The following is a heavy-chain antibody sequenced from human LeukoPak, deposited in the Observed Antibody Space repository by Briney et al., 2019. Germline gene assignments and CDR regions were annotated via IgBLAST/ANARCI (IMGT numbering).Heavy chain of an antibody. Sequence: SVKVSCKASGYTFTGYYMHWVRQAPGQGLEWMGRIIPILGIANYAQKFQGRVTITADKSTSTAYMELSSLRSEDTAVYYCAKESSWEINTPRYFDYWGQGALVTVSS. D-gene: IGHD1-26*01. V-gene: IGHV1-69*04. J-gene: IGHJ4*02. CDR2: IIPILGIA. CDR1: GYTFTGYY. CDR3: AKESSWEINTPRYFDY.